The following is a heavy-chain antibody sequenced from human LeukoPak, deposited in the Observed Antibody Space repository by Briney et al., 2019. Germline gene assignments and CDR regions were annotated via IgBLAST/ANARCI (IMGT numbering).Heavy chain of an antibody. CDR3: ASGSVVTALDQ. CDR1: GGSITTYY. Sequence: SETLSLTCAVSGGSITTYYWTWIQQPPGQALEWIGYIYYTGNTKYNPSLESRVTMSIDTSKNEFSLKIYSVIAADTAVYFCASGSVVTALDQWGQGTMVTVSS. J-gene: IGHJ4*02. V-gene: IGHV4-59*01. D-gene: IGHD2-21*02. CDR2: IYYTGNT.